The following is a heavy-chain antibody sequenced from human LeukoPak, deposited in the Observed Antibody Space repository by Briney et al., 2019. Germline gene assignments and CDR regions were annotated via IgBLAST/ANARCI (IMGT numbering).Heavy chain of an antibody. J-gene: IGHJ4*02. CDR3: ARGRPHGNDY. D-gene: IGHD4-23*01. CDR2: IASDGSST. CDR1: GFTFSSYW. Sequence: GGSLRLSCAASGFTFSSYWMNWVRQAPGKGLVWVSRIASDGSSTTYADSVKGRFSISRDNAENTLYLQMNSLRVEDTAVYYCARGRPHGNDYWGQGTLVPSP. V-gene: IGHV3-74*01.